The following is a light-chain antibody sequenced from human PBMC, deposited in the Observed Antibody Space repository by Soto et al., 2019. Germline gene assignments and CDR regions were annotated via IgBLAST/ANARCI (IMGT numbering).Light chain of an antibody. Sequence: EIVVTQSPATLSVSPGERATLSCRASQRVGSNLAWYQQKPGQAPRLLIYGASTRATGIPARISGSGSGTEFTLTVSSLQSEDFAVYYCQQYNNWPYTFGQGTTLEIK. CDR2: GAS. V-gene: IGKV3-15*01. CDR1: QRVGSN. CDR3: QQYNNWPYT. J-gene: IGKJ2*01.